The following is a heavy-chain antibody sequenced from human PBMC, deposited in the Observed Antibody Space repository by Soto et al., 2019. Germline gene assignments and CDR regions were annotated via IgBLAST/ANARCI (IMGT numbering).Heavy chain of an antibody. CDR1: GASISDNNW. CDR3: ARHIGVTGTRSFDY. J-gene: IGHJ4*02. D-gene: IGHD6-19*01. CDR2: VVHWGTT. Sequence: QVQLQESGPGLVKPSGTVSLTCAVSGASISDNNWWSWVRQPPGKGLEWIGEVVHWGTTNYNPSLRSRVTISMDKSKNQISLTVISVIAAYSALYYCARHIGVTGTRSFDYWGQGTLVTVSS. V-gene: IGHV4-4*02.